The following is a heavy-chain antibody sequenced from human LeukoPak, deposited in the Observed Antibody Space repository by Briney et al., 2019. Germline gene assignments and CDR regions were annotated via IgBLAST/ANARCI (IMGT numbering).Heavy chain of an antibody. J-gene: IGHJ4*02. Sequence: ASVKVSCKAYRYTFTSNAIHWVRQAPGQRLEWMGWINGGNGNTKYSQKFQGRVTITRDTSASTAYMELSSLRSEDTAVYYCARIPLYCSSTSCTPGPFDYWGQGTLVTVSS. CDR3: ARIPLYCSSTSCTPGPFDY. V-gene: IGHV1-3*01. D-gene: IGHD2-2*01. CDR2: INGGNGNT. CDR1: RYTFTSNA.